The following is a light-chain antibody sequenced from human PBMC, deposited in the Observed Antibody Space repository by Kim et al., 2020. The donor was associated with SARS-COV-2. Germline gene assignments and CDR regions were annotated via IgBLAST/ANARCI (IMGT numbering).Light chain of an antibody. J-gene: IGKJ1*01. CDR1: QSVGDSK. CDR3: QQYDRSPET. CDR2: GAS. V-gene: IGKV3-20*01. Sequence: EIVLTQSPGTLSLSPGERVTLSCRASQSVGDSKLAWYQQKPGQAPRLLIYGASSRATGIPDRFSGSGSGTDFTLTISRLEPEDFAVYYCQQYDRSPETVGEGTKVDIK.